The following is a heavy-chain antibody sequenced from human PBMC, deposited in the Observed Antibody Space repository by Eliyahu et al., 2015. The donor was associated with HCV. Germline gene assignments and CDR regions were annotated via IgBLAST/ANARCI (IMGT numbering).Heavy chain of an antibody. CDR2: ISSSISYI. CDR1: GFTFSSYS. Sequence: EVQLVESGGGLVKPGGSLRLSCAASGFTFSSYSMNWVRQAPGKGLEWVSSISSSISYIYYADSVKGRFTISRDNAKNSLYLQMNSLRAEDTAVYYCARDNYYYDSSGYYPYYFDYWGQGTLVTVSS. D-gene: IGHD3-22*01. V-gene: IGHV3-21*01. CDR3: ARDNYYYDSSGYYPYYFDY. J-gene: IGHJ4*02.